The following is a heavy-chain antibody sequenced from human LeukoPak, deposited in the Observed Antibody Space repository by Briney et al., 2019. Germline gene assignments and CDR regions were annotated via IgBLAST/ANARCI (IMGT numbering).Heavy chain of an antibody. V-gene: IGHV3-7*01. D-gene: IGHD3-10*01. CDR2: IKEDGSEK. CDR3: ARPRVRGVKDPFDC. J-gene: IGHJ4*02. CDR1: GFISGDYW. Sequence: GSLRLSCAASGFISGDYWMRWVRQAPGKGVEWEASIKEDGSEKYYVDSVKGRFTISIDNAKNSLFIQMNRLRVEDTAVYYCARPRVRGVKDPFDCWGQGVLVTVSS.